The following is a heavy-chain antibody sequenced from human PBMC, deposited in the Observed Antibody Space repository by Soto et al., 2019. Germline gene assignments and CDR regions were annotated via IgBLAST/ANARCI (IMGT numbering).Heavy chain of an antibody. CDR3: GRVGSGSSPADY. J-gene: IGHJ4*02. V-gene: IGHV1-18*01. CDR2: ISVYNGST. Sequence: ASVKVSCKASGYTFSTYGINWVRQAPGQGLEWMGWISVYNGSTNYAQKFQDRVTLTTDTFTSTAYMEVRTLRSDDTAVYYCGRVGSGSSPADYWGQGTLVTVSS. D-gene: IGHD6-6*01. CDR1: GYTFSTYG.